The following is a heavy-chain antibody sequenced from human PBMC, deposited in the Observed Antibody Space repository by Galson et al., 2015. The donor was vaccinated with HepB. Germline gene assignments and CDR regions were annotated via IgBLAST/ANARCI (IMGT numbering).Heavy chain of an antibody. V-gene: IGHV4-39*01. Sequence: SETLSLTCTVPGGSISSSSYYWGWIRQPPGKGLEWIGSIYYSGSTYYNPSLKSRVTISVDTSKNQFSLKLSSVTAADTAVYYCARHVQDPFYYYDSSGYPYYFDYWGQGTLVTVSS. CDR1: GGSISSSSYY. J-gene: IGHJ4*02. CDR2: IYYSGST. D-gene: IGHD3-22*01. CDR3: ARHVQDPFYYYDSSGYPYYFDY.